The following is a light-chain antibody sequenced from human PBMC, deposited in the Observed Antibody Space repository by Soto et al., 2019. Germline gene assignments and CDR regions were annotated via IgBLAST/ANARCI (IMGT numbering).Light chain of an antibody. V-gene: IGKV3-15*01. CDR2: AAS. CDR1: QSVSSN. J-gene: IGKJ3*01. CDR3: QQSYSTPRFT. Sequence: EIVMTQSPVTLSVSPGERATLSCRASQSVSSNLAWYQQKPGQAPSLLIYAASSLQSGVPSRFSGSGSGTDFTLTISSLQPEDFATYYCQQSYSTPRFTFVPGTKVDIK.